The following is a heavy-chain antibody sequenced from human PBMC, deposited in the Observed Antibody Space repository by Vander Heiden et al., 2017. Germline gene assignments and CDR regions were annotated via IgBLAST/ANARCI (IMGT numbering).Heavy chain of an antibody. CDR2: ISGSGGST. J-gene: IGHJ4*02. V-gene: IGHV3-23*01. Sequence: EVQLLESGGGLVQPGGSLRLSCAASGFTFSSYAMSWVRQAPGKGLEWVSAISGSGGSTYYADSVKGRFTISRDNSKNTLYLQMNRLRAEDTAVYYCAKGDYVWGSYRYPLDYWGQGTLVTVSS. CDR1: GFTFSSYA. CDR3: AKGDYVWGSYRYPLDY. D-gene: IGHD3-16*02.